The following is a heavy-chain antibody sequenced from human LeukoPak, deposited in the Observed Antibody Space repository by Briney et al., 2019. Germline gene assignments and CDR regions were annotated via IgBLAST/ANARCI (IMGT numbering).Heavy chain of an antibody. Sequence: SETLSLTCAVYGGSFSGYYWSWIRQPPGKGLEWIGEINHSGSTNCNPSLKSRVTISVDTSKNQFSLKLSSVTAADTAVYYCARRQTTVTSNWFDPWGQGTLVTVSS. D-gene: IGHD4-17*01. CDR1: GGSFSGYY. CDR3: ARRQTTVTSNWFDP. CDR2: INHSGST. J-gene: IGHJ5*02. V-gene: IGHV4-34*01.